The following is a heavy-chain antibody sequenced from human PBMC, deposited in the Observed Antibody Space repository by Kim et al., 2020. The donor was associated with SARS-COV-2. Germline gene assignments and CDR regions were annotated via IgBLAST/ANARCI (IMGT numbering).Heavy chain of an antibody. Sequence: GGSLRLSCAASGFTFSSYSMNWVRQAPGKGLEWVSSISSSSSYIYYADSVKGRFTISRDNAKNSLYLQMNSLRAEDTAVYYCARMVRLWFEELLLSYYYYGMDVWGQGTTVTVSS. J-gene: IGHJ6*02. V-gene: IGHV3-21*01. D-gene: IGHD3-10*01. CDR2: ISSSSSYI. CDR3: ARMVRLWFEELLLSYYYYGMDV. CDR1: GFTFSSYS.